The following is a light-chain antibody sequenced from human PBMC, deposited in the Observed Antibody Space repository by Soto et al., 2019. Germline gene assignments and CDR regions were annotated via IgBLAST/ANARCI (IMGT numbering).Light chain of an antibody. CDR3: QQRSNWPLLT. CDR2: DAS. CDR1: QSVSVY. V-gene: IGKV3-11*01. Sequence: EIVLTQSPATLSLSPGERATLSCRASQSVSVYLAWYQQKPGQAPRLVIYDASNRAAGIPARFSGSGSGTDFTLTISRLEPEDFAVYYCQQRSNWPLLTFGGGTKVEIK. J-gene: IGKJ4*01.